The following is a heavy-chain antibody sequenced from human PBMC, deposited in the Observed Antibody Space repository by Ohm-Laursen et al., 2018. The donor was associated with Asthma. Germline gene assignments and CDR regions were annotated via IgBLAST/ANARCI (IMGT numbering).Heavy chain of an antibody. CDR2: FDPEDGET. CDR3: ATDRYCSGGSCYPFGFDP. Sequence: SVKVSCKVSGYTLTELSMHWVRQAPGKGLEWMGGFDPEDGETIYAQKFQGRVTMTEDTSTDTAYMELSSLRSEDTAVYYCATDRYCSGGSCYPFGFDPWGQGTLVTVSS. V-gene: IGHV1-24*01. J-gene: IGHJ5*02. CDR1: GYTLTELS. D-gene: IGHD2-15*01.